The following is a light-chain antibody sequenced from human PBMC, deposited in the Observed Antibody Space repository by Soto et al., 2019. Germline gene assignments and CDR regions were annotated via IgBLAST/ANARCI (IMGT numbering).Light chain of an antibody. V-gene: IGKV3-15*01. CDR2: GAS. CDR3: QQYNNWHPN. Sequence: EIVMTQSPATLSVSPGARDTLSCRASQSVSSNLAWYQQKPGQAPRLLIYGASTRATGIPARFSGSGSGTEFTLTISSLQSEDFAVYYCQQYNNWHPNFGQGTRLEL. J-gene: IGKJ5*01. CDR1: QSVSSN.